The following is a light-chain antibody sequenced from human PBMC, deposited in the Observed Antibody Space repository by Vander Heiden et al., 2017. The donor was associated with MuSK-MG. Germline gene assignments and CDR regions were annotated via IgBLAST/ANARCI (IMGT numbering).Light chain of an antibody. Sequence: DILMTQSPASPAVSLGERATINCKSSQSVLFSSNNKNYLAWYQQKPGQPPRLLIYWASTRESGVPDRFSGSGSGTDFTLTISSLQAEDVAVYHCQQYYDTPYTFGQGTKLEIK. CDR3: QQYYDTPYT. CDR2: WAS. CDR1: QSVLFSSNNKNY. V-gene: IGKV4-1*01. J-gene: IGKJ2*01.